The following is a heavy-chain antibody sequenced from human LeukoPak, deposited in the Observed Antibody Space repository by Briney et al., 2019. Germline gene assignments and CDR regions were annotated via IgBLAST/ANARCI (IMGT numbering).Heavy chain of an antibody. Sequence: SQTLSLTCTVSGGSISSGDYYWRWLRQPPGKGLEWIGYIYYSGSTYYNPSLKSRVTISVDTSKNQFSLKLSSVTAADTAVYYCASLTVSGGHYFDYWGQGTLVTVSS. V-gene: IGHV4-30-4*08. D-gene: IGHD4-11*01. J-gene: IGHJ4*02. CDR1: GGSISSGDYY. CDR2: IYYSGST. CDR3: ASLTVSGGHYFDY.